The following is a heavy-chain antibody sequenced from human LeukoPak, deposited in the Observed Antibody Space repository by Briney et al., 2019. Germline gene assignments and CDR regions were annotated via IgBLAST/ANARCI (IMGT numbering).Heavy chain of an antibody. CDR2: IQQDGSEK. CDR3: ARNPPRYFN. J-gene: IGHJ4*02. Sequence: GGSLRLSCAASGFTFDDYGMIWVRQAPGKGLEWVANIQQDGSEKYYVDSVKGRFTISRDNAKNSLYLQMNSLRAEDTAVYYCARNPPRYFNWGQGTLVTVSS. V-gene: IGHV3-7*05. D-gene: IGHD1-26*01. CDR1: GFTFDDYG.